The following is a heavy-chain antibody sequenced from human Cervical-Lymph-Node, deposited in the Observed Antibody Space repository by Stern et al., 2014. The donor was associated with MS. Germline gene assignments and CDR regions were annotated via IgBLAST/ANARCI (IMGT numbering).Heavy chain of an antibody. CDR2: IRSRTYGGTT. D-gene: IGHD3-16*01. J-gene: IGHJ6*02. CDR1: GFTFADYA. V-gene: IGHV3-49*03. Sequence: EVQLEESGGGLVQPGRSLRLSCTASGFTFADYAMIWFRQTPGKGLEWVGFIRSRTYGGTTDYAASVRGRFTISRDDSKSIAYLQMNSLKIEDTARYYCSRPYRPLYPYHYYYGLDVWGQGTTVTVAS. CDR3: SRPYRPLYPYHYYYGLDV.